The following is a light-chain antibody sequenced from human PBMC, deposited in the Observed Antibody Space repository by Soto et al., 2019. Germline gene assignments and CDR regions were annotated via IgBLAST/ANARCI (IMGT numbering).Light chain of an antibody. J-gene: IGKJ5*01. CDR1: QSVSSTY. CDR3: QQYGSSPSIT. Sequence: EIVLTQSPGTLSLSPGERATLSCKASQSVSSTYLAWYRQKPGQAPRLLIHGASSRATGIPDRFSGSGSGAHFTLTISRLEPEDFAVYYCQQYGSSPSITFGQGTRLDIK. V-gene: IGKV3-20*01. CDR2: GAS.